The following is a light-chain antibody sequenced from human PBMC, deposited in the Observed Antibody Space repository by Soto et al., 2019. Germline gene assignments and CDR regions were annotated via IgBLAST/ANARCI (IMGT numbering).Light chain of an antibody. CDR3: QQYNNWPPYT. CDR2: GAS. Sequence: EIVMTQSPATLSVSLGERATLSFRASQSVSSNLAWYQQKPGQAPRLLIYGASTRATGIPARFSGSGSGTEFTLTISSLQSEDFEVYYCQQYNNWPPYTFGQGTKLEIK. V-gene: IGKV3-15*01. CDR1: QSVSSN. J-gene: IGKJ2*01.